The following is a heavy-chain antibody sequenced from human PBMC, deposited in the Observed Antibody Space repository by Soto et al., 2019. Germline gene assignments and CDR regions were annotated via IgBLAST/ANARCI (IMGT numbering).Heavy chain of an antibody. D-gene: IGHD5-12*01. J-gene: IGHJ4*02. CDR2: ITSGSDRT. Sequence: GGSLRLSCAASGFTFSNFAMSWVRQAPGKGLEKVSSITSGSDRTYYAAYLKGRFTISSDNSKNTLFLQMNSLSAEDTALYYCAEGGFYDGFDYWGQGTLVTVSS. V-gene: IGHV3-23*01. CDR1: GFTFSNFA. CDR3: AEGGFYDGFDY.